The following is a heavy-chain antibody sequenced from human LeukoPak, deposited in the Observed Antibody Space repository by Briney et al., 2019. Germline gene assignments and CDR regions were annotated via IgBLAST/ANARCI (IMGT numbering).Heavy chain of an antibody. CDR2: INWDGGST. CDR3: AELGITMIGGV. D-gene: IGHD3-10*02. Sequence: GGSLRVSCAASGFTFDDYGVSWVRQAPGKGLEWVSGINWDGGSTDYADSVKGRFTMSRANAKNSLYRQMNSPRAEDTAVYYCAELGITMIGGVWGKGTTVTISS. V-gene: IGHV3-20*04. CDR1: GFTFDDYG. J-gene: IGHJ6*04.